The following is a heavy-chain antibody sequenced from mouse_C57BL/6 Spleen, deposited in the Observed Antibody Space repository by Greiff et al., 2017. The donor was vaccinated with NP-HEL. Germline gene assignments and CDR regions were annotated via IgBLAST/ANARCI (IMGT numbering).Heavy chain of an antibody. D-gene: IGHD1-1*01. Sequence: ESGPGLVKPSQSLSLTCSVTGYSITSGYYWNWIRQFPGNKLEWMGYISYDGSNNYNPSLKNRISITRDTSKNQFFLKLNSVTTEDTATYYCASNIYYYGSSYVWFAYWGQGTLVTVSA. CDR3: ASNIYYYGSSYVWFAY. CDR2: ISYDGSN. CDR1: GYSITSGYY. J-gene: IGHJ3*01. V-gene: IGHV3-6*01.